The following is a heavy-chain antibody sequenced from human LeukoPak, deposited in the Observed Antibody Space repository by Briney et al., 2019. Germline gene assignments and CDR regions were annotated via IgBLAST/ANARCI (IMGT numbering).Heavy chain of an antibody. CDR1: GGTFSSYA. CDR3: AREPPRYFDCSGFNWFDP. CDR2: VIPIFGTA. D-gene: IGHD3-9*01. J-gene: IGHJ5*02. Sequence: ASVKVSCNASGGTFSSYAISWVRHAPRPGHDLKGGVIPIFGTANYAQKFQGRVTITADESTNTAYMELSSLRSEDTAVYYCAREPPRYFDCSGFNWFDPWGQGTLVTVSS. V-gene: IGHV1-69*13.